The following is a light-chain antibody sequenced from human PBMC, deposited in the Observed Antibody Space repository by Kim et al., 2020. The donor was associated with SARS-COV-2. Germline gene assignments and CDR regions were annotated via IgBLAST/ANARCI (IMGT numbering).Light chain of an antibody. V-gene: IGKV1-33*01. CDR2: DAS. CDR3: QQYDNLPYS. J-gene: IGKJ2*03. CDR1: QDIKKF. Sequence: SASVGDIVTITCQASQDIKKFLNWFQQKPVKAPILLIHDASTLETGVPSRFSGRGSGTDFTLTISSLQAEDIAIYFCQQYDNLPYSFGQGTKLEI.